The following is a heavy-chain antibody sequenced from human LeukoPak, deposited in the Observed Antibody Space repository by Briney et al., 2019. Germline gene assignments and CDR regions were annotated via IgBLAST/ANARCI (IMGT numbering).Heavy chain of an antibody. D-gene: IGHD3-22*01. CDR1: GYRFTTYT. CDR3: ARPSDSSGYFAFDI. J-gene: IGHJ3*02. CDR2: IVPTDSYT. V-gene: IGHV5-10-1*01. Sequence: GESLRISCQGSGYRFTTYTISWVRQTPGQGVEWMGKIVPTDSYTNYSPSFQDHVTLSTDKSTSTAYLQGSSLRASDTAIYYCARPSDSSGYFAFDIWGQGTMVTVSS.